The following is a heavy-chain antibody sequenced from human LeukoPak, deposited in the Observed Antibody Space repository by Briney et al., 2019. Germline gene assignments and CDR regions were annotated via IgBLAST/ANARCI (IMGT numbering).Heavy chain of an antibody. CDR1: GYSISSGYY. V-gene: IGHV4-38-2*02. Sequence: PSETLSLTCTVSGYSISSGYYWGWIRQPPGKGLEWIGSIYHSGSTYYNPSLKSRVTISVDTSKNQFSLKLSSVTAADTAVYYCARGSVAEDYWGQGTLVTVSS. J-gene: IGHJ4*02. D-gene: IGHD6-19*01. CDR2: IYHSGST. CDR3: ARGSVAEDY.